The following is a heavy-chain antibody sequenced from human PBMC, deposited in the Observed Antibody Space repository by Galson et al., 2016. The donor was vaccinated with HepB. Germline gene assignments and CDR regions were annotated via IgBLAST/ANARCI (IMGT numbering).Heavy chain of an antibody. Sequence: QSGAEVKKPGESLRISCKGSGYSFTSYWISWVRQMPGKGLEWIGRIDPSDPETNCSPSFQGHVTISADTSISTAYLQRNSLKASEAAMYYCARQRSASIRESMWGQGAMGTVSS. CDR3: ARQRSASIRESM. CDR1: GYSFTSYW. CDR2: IDPSDPET. V-gene: IGHV5-10-1*01. J-gene: IGHJ3*02. D-gene: IGHD3-3*01.